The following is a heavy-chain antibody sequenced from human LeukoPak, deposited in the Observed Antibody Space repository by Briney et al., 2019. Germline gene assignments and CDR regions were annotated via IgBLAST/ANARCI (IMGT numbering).Heavy chain of an antibody. Sequence: GGSLRLSCAASVFTFSSYWMSWVRQAPRKGLEWVANIKQDGSEKYYVDSVKGRFTISRDNAKNSLYLQMNSLRAEDTAVYYCAVTPPYYYYGMDVWGQGTTVTVSS. CDR2: IKQDGSEK. V-gene: IGHV3-7*01. J-gene: IGHJ6*02. D-gene: IGHD2-21*02. CDR3: AVTPPYYYYGMDV. CDR1: VFTFSSYW.